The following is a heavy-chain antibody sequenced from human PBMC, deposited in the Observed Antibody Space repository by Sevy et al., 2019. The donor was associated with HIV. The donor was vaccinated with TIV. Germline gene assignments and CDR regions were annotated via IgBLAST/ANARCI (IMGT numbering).Heavy chain of an antibody. J-gene: IGHJ4*02. D-gene: IGHD1-26*01. CDR2: IYYNGHI. CDR3: AGENAWGRGYS. Sequence: SETLSLTCTVSGGSITSLYWNWIRQPPGKGLEWIANIYYNGHINYNPSLKSRVTLSLDTSENQFSLRLRSVTAADTAMYYCAGENAWGRGYSWGQGTLVTVSS. CDR1: GGSITSLY. V-gene: IGHV4-59*08.